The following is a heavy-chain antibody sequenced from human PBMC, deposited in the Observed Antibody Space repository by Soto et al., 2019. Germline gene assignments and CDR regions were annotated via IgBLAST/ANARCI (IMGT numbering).Heavy chain of an antibody. Sequence: PSETLSLTCSVSGGSISSYYWSWIRQPPGKGLEWIGHFYYSGSTNYNPSLKSRVTMSLDTSKNQFSLKLTSVTVTDTAVYYCATHSGYDDYYFDYWGQGTLVTVSS. J-gene: IGHJ4*02. CDR3: ATHSGYDDYYFDY. D-gene: IGHD5-12*01. V-gene: IGHV4-59*01. CDR1: GGSISSYY. CDR2: FYYSGST.